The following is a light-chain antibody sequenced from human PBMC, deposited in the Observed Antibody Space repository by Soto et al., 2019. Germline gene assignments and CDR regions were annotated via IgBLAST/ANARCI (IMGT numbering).Light chain of an antibody. CDR3: SSYTSNSLYV. CDR2: GNS. V-gene: IGLV1-40*01. CDR1: SSNIGAGYD. J-gene: IGLJ1*01. Sequence: QSVLTQPPSVSGAPGQRVTISCTGSSSNIGAGYDVHWYQQLPGTAPKLLIYGNSNRPSGVPDRFSGSKSGTSASLAITGLQAEDEADYYCSSYTSNSLYVFGTGTKVTVL.